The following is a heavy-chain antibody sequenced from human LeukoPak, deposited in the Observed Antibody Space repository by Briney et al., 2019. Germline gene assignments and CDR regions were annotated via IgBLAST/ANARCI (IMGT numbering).Heavy chain of an antibody. J-gene: IGHJ4*02. Sequence: PGGSLRLSCVASGFXFSSHWITWVRQAPGKGLEWVANIKQDGSEIFYVDSVKGRFTISRDNAKNSLYLQMNSLRAEDTAVYFCARWRTSNWSEFDSWGQGTLVTVSS. CDR2: IKQDGSEI. V-gene: IGHV3-7*05. CDR3: ARWRTSNWSEFDS. CDR1: GFXFSSHW. D-gene: IGHD6-13*01.